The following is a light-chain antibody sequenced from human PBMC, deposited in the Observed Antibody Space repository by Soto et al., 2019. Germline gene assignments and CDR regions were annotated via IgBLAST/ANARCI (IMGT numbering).Light chain of an antibody. CDR3: QQHNGYPLA. CDR2: SAS. CDR1: QGMRTY. J-gene: IGKJ4*01. Sequence: DIQLTQSPSFLSASVGDTVTITCRASQGMRTYLAWYQQKPGQAPKLLIRSASTLKSGVPPRFSGGGSGTEFTLTISTLQSDDAGIYYCQQHNGYPLAFGGGNKVEIK. V-gene: IGKV1-9*01.